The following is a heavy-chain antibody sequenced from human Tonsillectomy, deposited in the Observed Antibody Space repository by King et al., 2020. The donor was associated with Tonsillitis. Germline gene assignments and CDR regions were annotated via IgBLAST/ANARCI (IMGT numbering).Heavy chain of an antibody. CDR3: ARGIYSGYDKYFQH. Sequence: VQLQESGPGLVKPSQTLSLTCTVSGGSISSGGYYWSWIRQHPGKGLEWIGYIYYSGSTYYNPSLKSRVTISVDTSKNQFFLKLSTVTAADTAVYYCARGIYSGYDKYFQHGGQGALVTVSS. V-gene: IGHV4-31*03. D-gene: IGHD5-12*01. CDR1: GGSISSGGYY. CDR2: IYYSGST. J-gene: IGHJ1*01.